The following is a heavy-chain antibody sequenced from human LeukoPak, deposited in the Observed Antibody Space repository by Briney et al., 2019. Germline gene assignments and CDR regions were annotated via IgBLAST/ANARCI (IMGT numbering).Heavy chain of an antibody. CDR3: ARGGGSYDSSGYFDS. V-gene: IGHV5-51*01. Sequence: GESLKISCKGSGYNFTNQWIGWVRQMPGKGLEWVGIIYPGDSDTRYSPSFQGQVTISADKSISTAYPQWSSLKASDTAMYYCARGGGSYDSSGYFDSWGQGSLVTVSS. CDR2: IYPGDSDT. D-gene: IGHD3-22*01. J-gene: IGHJ4*02. CDR1: GYNFTNQW.